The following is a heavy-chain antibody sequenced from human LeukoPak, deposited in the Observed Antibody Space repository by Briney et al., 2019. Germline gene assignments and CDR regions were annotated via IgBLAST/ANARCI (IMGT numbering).Heavy chain of an antibody. J-gene: IGHJ1*01. V-gene: IGHV1-69*13. CDR2: IIPIFGTA. Sequence: ASVKVSCKASGGTFSSYAISWVRQAPGQGLEWMGGIIPIFGTANYAQKFQGRVTITADESTSTAYMELSSLRAEDTAVYYCAKGSVWYSGSWPYFQHWGQGTLVTVSS. CDR1: GGTFSSYA. D-gene: IGHD6-13*01. CDR3: AKGSVWYSGSWPYFQH.